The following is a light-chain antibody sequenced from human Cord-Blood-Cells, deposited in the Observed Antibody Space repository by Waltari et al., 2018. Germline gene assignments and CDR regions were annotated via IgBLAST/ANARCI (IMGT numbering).Light chain of an antibody. CDR1: QSLLHSNGYNY. J-gene: IGKJ1*01. CDR3: MQALQTPPT. Sequence: DLVMAQSPLSLSVTPAAPESISCRSRQSLLHSNGYNYLDWYLQKPGQSPQLLNYLGSNRASGGPDRFRGSGSGTDFTLKISRVEAEDVGVYYCMQALQTPPTFGQGTKVEIK. CDR2: LGS. V-gene: IGKV2-28*01.